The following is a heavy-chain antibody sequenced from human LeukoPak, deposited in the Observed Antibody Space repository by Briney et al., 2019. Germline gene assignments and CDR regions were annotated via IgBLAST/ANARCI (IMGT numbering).Heavy chain of an antibody. D-gene: IGHD3-22*01. Sequence: GGSLRLSCAAPGFTFNRNGMHWVRQAPGKGLEWVALIWFDGSREYYGDSVKGRFIISRDNFKNTLHLQMNSLRAEDTAVYYCARWLSYKIDSNGFLDYWGQGTLVTVSS. J-gene: IGHJ4*02. CDR2: IWFDGSRE. CDR3: ARWLSYKIDSNGFLDY. CDR1: GFTFNRNG. V-gene: IGHV3-33*01.